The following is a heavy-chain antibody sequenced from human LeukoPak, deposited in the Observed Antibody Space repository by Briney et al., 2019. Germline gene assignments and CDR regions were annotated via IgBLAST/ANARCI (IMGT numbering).Heavy chain of an antibody. V-gene: IGHV4-39*07. Sequence: SETLSLTCTVSGGSINSSSYYWGWIRQPPGKGLEWIGSIYYSGSTYYNPSLKSRVTISVDTSKNQFSLKLSSVTAADTAVYYCARITPSGTVTSYYYMDVWGKGTTVTVSS. CDR1: GGSINSSSYY. CDR2: IYYSGST. D-gene: IGHD4-17*01. J-gene: IGHJ6*03. CDR3: ARITPSGTVTSYYYMDV.